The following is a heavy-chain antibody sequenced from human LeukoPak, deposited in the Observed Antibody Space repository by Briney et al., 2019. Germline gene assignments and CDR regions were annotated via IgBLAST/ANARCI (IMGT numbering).Heavy chain of an antibody. Sequence: PSETLSLTCTVSGGSISSGSYYWSWIRQPDGKGLEWIGRIYTSGSTNYNPSLKSRVTISVDTSKNQFSLKLSSVTAADTAVYYCAREGSRYCSGGSCYFSWGQGTLVTVSS. J-gene: IGHJ5*02. V-gene: IGHV4-61*02. D-gene: IGHD2-15*01. CDR1: GGSISSGSYY. CDR3: AREGSRYCSGGSCYFS. CDR2: IYTSGST.